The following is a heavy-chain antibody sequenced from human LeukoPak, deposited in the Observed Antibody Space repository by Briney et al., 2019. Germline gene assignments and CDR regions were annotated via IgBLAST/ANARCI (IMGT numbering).Heavy chain of an antibody. Sequence: GGSLRLSCAASGFTFSSYAMSWVRQAQGKGLEWVSAISGSGGSTYYADSVKGRFTISRDNSKNTLYLQMNSLGAEDTAVYYCAKARTNYYYYYGMDVWGKGTTVTVSS. CDR2: ISGSGGST. CDR1: GFTFSSYA. V-gene: IGHV3-23*01. J-gene: IGHJ6*04. CDR3: AKARTNYYYYYGMDV.